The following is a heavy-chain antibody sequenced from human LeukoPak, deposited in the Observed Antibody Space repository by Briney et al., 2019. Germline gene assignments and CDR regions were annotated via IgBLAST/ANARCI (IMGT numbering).Heavy chain of an antibody. Sequence: GGSLRLSCAASGFSFSSYWMGWVRQAPGKGLEWVANINKDGTDSFYVDSVKGGFSISRDNAMQSLYMQMNSLRGEETGVYYCAKSGCSGGNCYPFDFWGQGTLVTVSS. CDR1: GFSFSSYW. CDR2: INKDGTDS. CDR3: AKSGCSGGNCYPFDF. D-gene: IGHD2-15*01. V-gene: IGHV3-7*03. J-gene: IGHJ4*02.